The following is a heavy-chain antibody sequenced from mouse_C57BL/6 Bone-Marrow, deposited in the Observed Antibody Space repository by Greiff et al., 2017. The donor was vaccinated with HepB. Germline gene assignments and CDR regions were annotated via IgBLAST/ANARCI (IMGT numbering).Heavy chain of an antibody. CDR3: ARYGNYVFYFDY. CDR1: GYAFSSYW. Sequence: VQLQQPGAELVMPGASVKISCKASGYAFSSYWMNWVKQRPGKGLEWIGQIYPGDGDTNYNGKFKGKATLTADKSSSTAYMQLSSLTSEDSAVYFCARYGNYVFYFDYWGQGTTLTVSS. CDR2: IYPGDGDT. V-gene: IGHV1-80*01. J-gene: IGHJ2*01. D-gene: IGHD2-1*01.